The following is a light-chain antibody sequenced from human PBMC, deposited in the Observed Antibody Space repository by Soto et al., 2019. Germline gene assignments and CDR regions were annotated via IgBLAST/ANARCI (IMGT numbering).Light chain of an antibody. CDR3: QHYGSSPRT. V-gene: IGKV3-20*01. Sequence: EIVLTQSPCTLSLSPVERATLSCRASQSVSSSYLAWYQQKPGQAPRLLIYGASSRATGIPDRFSGSGSGTDFTLNISRLEPEDFEVYYCQHYGSSPRTLGQGT. CDR2: GAS. J-gene: IGKJ5*01. CDR1: QSVSSSY.